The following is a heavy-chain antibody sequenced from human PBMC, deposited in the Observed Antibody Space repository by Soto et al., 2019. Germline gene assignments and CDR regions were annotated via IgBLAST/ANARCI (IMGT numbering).Heavy chain of an antibody. D-gene: IGHD3-22*01. CDR3: AKGLYYYDSSGYRLFDY. V-gene: IGHV3-23*01. Sequence: GGSLRLSCAASGFMFNNHAMSWVRQAPGKGLEWVSTVSVSSGTTYYADSLKGRFTISRDNSKKTVYLQMNRLRADDTAIYYCAKGLYYYDSSGYRLFDYWGQGTLVTVSS. CDR2: VSVSSGTT. CDR1: GFMFNNHA. J-gene: IGHJ4*02.